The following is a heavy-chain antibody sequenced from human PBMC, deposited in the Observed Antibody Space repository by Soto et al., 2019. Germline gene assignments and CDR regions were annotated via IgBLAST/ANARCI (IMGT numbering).Heavy chain of an antibody. CDR1: GGSFSGYY. CDR2: VNHSGST. V-gene: IGHV4-34*01. J-gene: IGHJ5*02. Sequence: SETLSLTCAVYGGSFSGYYWSWIRQPPGKGLEWIGEVNHSGSTNYNPSLKSRVTISVDTSKNQFSLKLSSVTAADTAVYYCAKTMVRGVLLLRWFDPWGQGTLVTISS. CDR3: AKTMVRGVLLLRWFDP. D-gene: IGHD3-10*01.